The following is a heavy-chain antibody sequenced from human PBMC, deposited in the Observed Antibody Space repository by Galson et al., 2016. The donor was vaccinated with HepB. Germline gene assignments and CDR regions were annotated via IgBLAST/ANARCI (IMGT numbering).Heavy chain of an antibody. CDR2: TYDRSYKWYN. Sequence: CAISGDSVSNDVATWNWIRQSPSRGLEWLGRTYDRSYKWYNESAESVTSRITFNPDTSKNQFSLQLCSVTPEGTAVYYCARGDDSRVYSYEGNFAYWGQGTLVIVSS. CDR1: GDSVSNDVAT. CDR3: ARGDDSRVYSYEGNFAY. J-gene: IGHJ4*02. D-gene: IGHD3-22*01. V-gene: IGHV6-1*01.